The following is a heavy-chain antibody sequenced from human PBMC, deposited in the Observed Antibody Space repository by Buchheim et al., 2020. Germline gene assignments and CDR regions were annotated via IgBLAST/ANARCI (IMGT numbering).Heavy chain of an antibody. CDR1: GGSVSSGSYY. CDR2: IYYSGST. Sequence: QVQLQESGPGLVKPSETLSLTCTVSGGSVSSGSYYWSWIRQPPGKGLEWIGYIYYSGSTNYNPSLKSRVTISVDTSKNQFSLKLSSVTAADTAVYYCARDLGLNHYDFWSDKSLGGMDVWGQGTT. V-gene: IGHV4-61*01. J-gene: IGHJ6*02. CDR3: ARDLGLNHYDFWSDKSLGGMDV. D-gene: IGHD3-3*01.